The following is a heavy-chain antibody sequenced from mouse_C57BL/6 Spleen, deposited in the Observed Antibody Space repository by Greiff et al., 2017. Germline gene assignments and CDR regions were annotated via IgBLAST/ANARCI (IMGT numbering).Heavy chain of an antibody. CDR3: TRGDYGNYVGYAMDY. CDR1: GFTFSSYA. CDR2: ISSGGDYI. D-gene: IGHD2-1*01. J-gene: IGHJ4*01. V-gene: IGHV5-9-1*02. Sequence: VKLVESGEGLVKPGGSLKLSCAASGFTFSSYAMSWVRQTPEKRLEWVAYISSGGDYIYYADTVKGRFTISRDNARNTLYLQMSSLKSEDTAMYYCTRGDYGNYVGYAMDYWGQGTSVTVSS.